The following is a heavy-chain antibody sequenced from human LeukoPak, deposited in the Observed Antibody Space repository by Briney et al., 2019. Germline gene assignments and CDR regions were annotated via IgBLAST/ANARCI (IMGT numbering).Heavy chain of an antibody. J-gene: IGHJ4*02. Sequence: GGSLRLSCAASGFTFDDYAMHWVRQAPGKGLEWVSGISWNSGSIGYADSVKGRFTISRDNAKNSLYLQMNSLRAEDTALYYCAKAGTGSGWFATFDYWGQGTLVTVSS. CDR3: AKAGTGSGWFATFDY. CDR1: GFTFDDYA. CDR2: ISWNSGSI. V-gene: IGHV3-9*01. D-gene: IGHD6-13*01.